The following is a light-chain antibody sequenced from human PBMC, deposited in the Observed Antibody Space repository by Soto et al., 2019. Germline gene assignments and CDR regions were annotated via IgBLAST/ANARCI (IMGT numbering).Light chain of an antibody. J-gene: IGKJ1*01. V-gene: IGKV1-5*01. CDR3: QQYNTYPWT. CDR2: DAS. Sequence: DIQMTQSPATLSASVGDRVTITCRASQSISSWVAWYQQKPGKVPKLLIDDASSLESGVPSRFSGSGSGTEFTLTISSLQPDDFATYYCQQYNTYPWTFGQGTKVGVK. CDR1: QSISSW.